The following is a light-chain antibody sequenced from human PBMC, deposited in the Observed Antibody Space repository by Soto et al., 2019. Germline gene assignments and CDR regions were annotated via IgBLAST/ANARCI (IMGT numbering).Light chain of an antibody. CDR2: WAS. CDR3: QQYFGIPLT. J-gene: IGKJ4*01. CDR1: RSLLHGSNNENF. Sequence: EIVMTQSPDSLAVPLGESATINCKSSRSLLHGSNNENFLAWYQQRPGQPPKLLFYWASTRQSGVPERFSGSGSETDFTLTISSLRAEDVALDYCQQYFGIPLTFGGGTKVEIK. V-gene: IGKV4-1*01.